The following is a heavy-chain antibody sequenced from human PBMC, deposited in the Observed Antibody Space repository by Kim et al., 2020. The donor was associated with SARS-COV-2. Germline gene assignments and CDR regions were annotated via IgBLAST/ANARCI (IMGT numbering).Heavy chain of an antibody. V-gene: IGHV3-30*18. CDR3: AKEEGGSYPCDY. CDR2: ISYDGSNK. CDR1: GFTFSSYG. Sequence: LSLTCAASGFTFSSYGMHWVRQAPGKGLEWVAVISYDGSNKYYADSVKGRFTISRDNSKNTLYLQMNSLRAEDTAVYYCAKEEGGSYPCDYWGQGTL. J-gene: IGHJ4*02. D-gene: IGHD1-26*01.